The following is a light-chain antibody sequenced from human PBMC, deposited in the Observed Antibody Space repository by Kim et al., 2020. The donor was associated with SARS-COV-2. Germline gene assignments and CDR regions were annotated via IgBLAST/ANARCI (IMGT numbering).Light chain of an antibody. V-gene: IGLV3-1*01. CDR2: QDA. J-gene: IGLJ2*01. Sequence: YELTQPPSLSVSPGQTAIITCSGDKLGDKYAFWYQQKPGQSPMVVIYQDAKRPSGIPERFSGSSSGNTATLTISGTHPMDEADYYCQTWDSSTAIFGGGTQLTVL. CDR1: KLGDKY. CDR3: QTWDSSTAI.